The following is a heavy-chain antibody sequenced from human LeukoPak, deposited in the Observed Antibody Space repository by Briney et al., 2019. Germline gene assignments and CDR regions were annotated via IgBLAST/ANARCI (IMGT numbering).Heavy chain of an antibody. D-gene: IGHD3-16*02. V-gene: IGHV3-23*01. CDR1: GFTVSSNY. J-gene: IGHJ6*03. Sequence: GGSLRLSCAASGFTVSSNYMSWVRQAPGKGLEWVSAISGSGGSTYYADSVKGRFTISRDNSKNTLYLQMNSLRAEDTAVFYCAKDGVILAPGIYWYMDVWGRGTTVTVSS. CDR3: AKDGVILAPGIYWYMDV. CDR2: ISGSGGST.